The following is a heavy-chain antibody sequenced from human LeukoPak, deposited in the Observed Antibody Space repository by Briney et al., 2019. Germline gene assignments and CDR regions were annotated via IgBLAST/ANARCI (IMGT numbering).Heavy chain of an antibody. Sequence: ASVKVSCTASGYTFTSYDINWVRQATGQGLEWMGWMNPTSGNTGYAQKFQGRVTMTRDTSIGTAYMELSSLRSEDSAVYYCARVPNRGDKFDPWGQGTLVTVSS. V-gene: IGHV1-8*01. J-gene: IGHJ5*02. D-gene: IGHD4-17*01. CDR2: MNPTSGNT. CDR3: ARVPNRGDKFDP. CDR1: GYTFTSYD.